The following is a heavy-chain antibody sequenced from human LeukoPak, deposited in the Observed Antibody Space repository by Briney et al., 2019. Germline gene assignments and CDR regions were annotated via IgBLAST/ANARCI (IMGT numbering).Heavy chain of an antibody. Sequence: SKTLSLTCTVSGGSISSYYWSWIRQPPGKGLEWIGYIYYSGSTNYKPSLKSRVTISVDTSKNQFSLKLSSVTAADTAVYYCARDPYGSGSYPYWGQGTLVTVSS. CDR1: GGSISSYY. J-gene: IGHJ4*02. CDR3: ARDPYGSGSYPY. D-gene: IGHD3-10*01. CDR2: IYYSGST. V-gene: IGHV4-59*01.